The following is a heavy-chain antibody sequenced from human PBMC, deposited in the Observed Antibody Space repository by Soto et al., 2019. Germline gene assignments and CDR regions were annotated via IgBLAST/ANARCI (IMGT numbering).Heavy chain of an antibody. D-gene: IGHD6-6*01. CDR3: ARERGEYSSSPGYYYYMDV. CDR2: IYYSGST. J-gene: IGHJ6*03. Sequence: SETLSLTCTVSGGSISSYYWSWIRQPPGKGLEWIGYIYYSGSTNYNPSLKSRVTISVDTSKNQFSLKLSSVTAADTAVYYCARERGEYSSSPGYYYYMDVWGKGTTVTVPS. V-gene: IGHV4-59*01. CDR1: GGSISSYY.